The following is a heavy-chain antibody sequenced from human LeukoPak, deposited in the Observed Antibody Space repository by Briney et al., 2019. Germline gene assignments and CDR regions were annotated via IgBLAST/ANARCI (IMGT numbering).Heavy chain of an antibody. CDR1: GYTFTDYY. CDR2: VDPEDGET. V-gene: IGHV1-69-2*01. D-gene: IGHD3-10*01. J-gene: IGHJ4*02. Sequence: GASVKVSCKASGYTFTDYYMHWVQQAPGKGLEWMGRVDPEDGETIYAEKFQGRVTITADTSTDTAYMELSSLRSEDTAVYYCATDSPYYYGSGSSFDYWGQGTLVTVSS. CDR3: ATDSPYYYGSGSSFDY.